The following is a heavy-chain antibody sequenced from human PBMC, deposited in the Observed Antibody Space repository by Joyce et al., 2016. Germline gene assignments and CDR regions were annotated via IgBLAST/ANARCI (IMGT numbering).Heavy chain of an antibody. CDR3: ARIRRGANIVEVIGPDY. Sequence: QVTLKESGPVLVKPTETLTLTCTVSGFSLSNAIMGVSGIRKPPGKALEWLAHIFSNVEKSYRTSLKSRLTISKDTSKSQVVLTMTNMDPVDTATYYCARIRRGANIVEVIGPDYWGQGTLVTVSS. J-gene: IGHJ4*02. V-gene: IGHV2-26*01. CDR1: GFSLSNAIMG. CDR2: IFSNVEK. D-gene: IGHD2-15*01.